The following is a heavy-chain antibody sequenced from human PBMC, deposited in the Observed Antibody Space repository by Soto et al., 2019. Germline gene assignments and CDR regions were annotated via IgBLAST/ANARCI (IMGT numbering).Heavy chain of an antibody. CDR1: GFTFSSYG. CDR3: AEERSVTPSSDACDL. V-gene: IGHV3-30*18. CDR2: ISYDGSNK. J-gene: IGHJ3*01. Sequence: QVQLVESGGGVVQAGRSLRLSCAASGFTFSSYGMHWVRQAPGKGLEWVTVISYDGSNKYYADSVKGRFTISRDNSKNTLDLQMNSLRVEGTAVYFCAEERSVTPSSDACDLWGQGTMFTVSS. D-gene: IGHD4-17*01.